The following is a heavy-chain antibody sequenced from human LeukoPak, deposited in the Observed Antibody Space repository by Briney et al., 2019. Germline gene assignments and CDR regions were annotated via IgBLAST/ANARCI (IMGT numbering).Heavy chain of an antibody. CDR1: GGSITSGSYY. J-gene: IGHJ4*02. D-gene: IGHD6-13*01. CDR3: ARMWDSSWYRYYFDY. V-gene: IGHV4-61*02. Sequence: SETLSLTCTVSGGSITSGSYYWSWIRQPAGKGLEWIGRIYTSGSTNYNPSLKSRVTISVDTSKNQFSLKLSSVTAADTAVYYCARMWDSSWYRYYFDYWGQGTLVTVSS. CDR2: IYTSGST.